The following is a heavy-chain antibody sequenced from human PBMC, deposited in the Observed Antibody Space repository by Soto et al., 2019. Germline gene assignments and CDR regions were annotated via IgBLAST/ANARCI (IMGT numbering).Heavy chain of an antibody. CDR3: ARHEIGSSWASFYYYYGMDV. CDR1: GGSISSYY. CDR2: IYYSGST. J-gene: IGHJ6*02. V-gene: IGHV4-59*08. Sequence: PSETLSLTCTVPGGSISSYYCSWIRQPPGKGLEWIGYIYYSGSTNYNPSLKSRVTISVDTSKNQFSLKLSSVTAADTAVYYCARHEIGSSWASFYYYYGMDVWGQGTTVTVSS. D-gene: IGHD6-13*01.